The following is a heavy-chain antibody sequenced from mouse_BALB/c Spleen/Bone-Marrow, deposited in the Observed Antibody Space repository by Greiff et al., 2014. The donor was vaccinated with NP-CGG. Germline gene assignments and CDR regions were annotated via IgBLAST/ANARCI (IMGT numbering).Heavy chain of an antibody. D-gene: IGHD2-3*01. CDR1: GFNIKDTY. J-gene: IGHJ3*01. CDR3: ARADGYYAWFAY. CDR2: IDPANGNT. V-gene: IGHV14-3*02. Sequence: EVKLVESGAEFVKPGASVKLSCTASGFNIKDTYMHWVKRRPEQGLEWIGRIDPANGNTKYDPKFQGKATITADTSSNTAYLQLSSLTSEDTAVYYCARADGYYAWFAYWGQGTLVTVSA.